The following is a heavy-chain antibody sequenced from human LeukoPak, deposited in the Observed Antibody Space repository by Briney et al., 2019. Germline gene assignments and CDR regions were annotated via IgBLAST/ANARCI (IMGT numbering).Heavy chain of an antibody. CDR3: AREVDTAMGIHAFDI. D-gene: IGHD5-18*01. CDR2: INSDGSST. V-gene: IGHV3-74*01. J-gene: IGHJ3*02. CDR1: GFSFSSYW. Sequence: GGSLRLSCAASGFSFSSYWMHWVRQAPGMGLVWVSRINSDGSSTSYADSVKGRFTISRDNAKNTLYLQMNSLRAEDTAVYYSAREVDTAMGIHAFDIWGQGTMVTVSS.